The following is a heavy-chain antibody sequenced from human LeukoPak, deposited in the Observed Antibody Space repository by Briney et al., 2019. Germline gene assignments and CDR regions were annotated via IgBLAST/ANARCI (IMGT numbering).Heavy chain of an antibody. D-gene: IGHD3-3*01. Sequence: SLRLSRAAAAFTFSSVSISWVRQAPGKRLERITYISMSSSTIYYADSVKGRFTISRDNAKNSVYLQMNSLRAEDTAVYSCARARSGNYFDYWGQGTLVTVSS. CDR3: ARARSGNYFDY. J-gene: IGHJ4*02. V-gene: IGHV3-48*01. CDR1: AFTFSSVS. CDR2: ISMSSSTI.